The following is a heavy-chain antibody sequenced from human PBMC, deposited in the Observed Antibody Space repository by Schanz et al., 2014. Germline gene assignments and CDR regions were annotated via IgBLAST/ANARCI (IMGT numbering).Heavy chain of an antibody. D-gene: IGHD3-16*02. Sequence: EVQLLESGGGLVQPGGSLRLSCAASGFTFSTYAMSWVRQAPGKGLEWVSALSGSGGSTYYADSVKGRFTISRDNAKNSLYLQMNSLRAEDTAIYFCTRSYYDFSWGSYRFRAFDTWGQGTTVIVSS. J-gene: IGHJ3*02. V-gene: IGHV3-23*01. CDR2: LSGSGGST. CDR3: TRSYYDFSWGSYRFRAFDT. CDR1: GFTFSTYA.